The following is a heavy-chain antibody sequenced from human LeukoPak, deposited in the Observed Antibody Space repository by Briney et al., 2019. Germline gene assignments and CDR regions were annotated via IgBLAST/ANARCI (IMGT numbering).Heavy chain of an antibody. D-gene: IGHD6-6*01. V-gene: IGHV3-11*04. J-gene: IGHJ3*02. CDR2: ISSSGSTI. CDR3: ATIVLSGDDAFDI. Sequence: PGGSLRLSCAASGFTFSDYYMSWIRQAPGKGLEWASYISSSGSTIYYADSVKGRFTISRDNAKNSLYLQMNSLRAEDTAVYYCATIVLSGDDAFDIWGQRTMVTVSS. CDR1: GFTFSDYY.